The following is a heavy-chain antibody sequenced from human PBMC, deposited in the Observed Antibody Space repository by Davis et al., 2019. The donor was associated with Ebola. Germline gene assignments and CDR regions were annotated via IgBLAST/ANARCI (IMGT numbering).Heavy chain of an antibody. D-gene: IGHD1-7*01. CDR1: GGSFSGYY. CDR3: ARVWNYVCCDY. CDR2: INHSGST. V-gene: IGHV4-34*01. J-gene: IGHJ4*02. Sequence: SETLSLTCAVYGGSFSGYYWSWIRQPPGKGLEWIGEINHSGSTNYNPSLKSRVTISVDTSKNQFSLKLSSVTAADTAVYYCARVWNYVCCDYWGQGTLVTVSS.